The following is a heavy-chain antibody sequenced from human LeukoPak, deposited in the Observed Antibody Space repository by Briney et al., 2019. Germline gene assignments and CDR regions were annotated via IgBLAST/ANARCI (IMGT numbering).Heavy chain of an antibody. Sequence: QAGGSLRLSCEASGLTFISYSMAWVRQAPGEGLEWVSYITSTSATILYADSVRGRFIISRDNAKNSLYLQMNYLRAEDTAVYYCARDISSDGYNSWGRGTLVTVSS. CDR3: ARDISSDGYNS. CDR1: GLTFISYS. V-gene: IGHV3-48*01. J-gene: IGHJ4*02. CDR2: ITSTSATI. D-gene: IGHD5-24*01.